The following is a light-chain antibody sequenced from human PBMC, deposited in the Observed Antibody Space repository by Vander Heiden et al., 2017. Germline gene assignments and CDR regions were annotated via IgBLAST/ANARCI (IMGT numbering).Light chain of an antibody. J-gene: IGLJ2*01. CDR2: DDT. CDR3: QVWDSSSNHVV. Sequence: SYVLTPPPSVSAAPGQTARTTCGGTNIGSKGVHWYQQKPGQAPLLVVYDDTDRPSGIPKRLSGSNSGNTATLTISTVEAGDEADYYCQVWDSSSNHVVFGGGTKLTVL. V-gene: IGLV3-21*02. CDR1: NIGSKG.